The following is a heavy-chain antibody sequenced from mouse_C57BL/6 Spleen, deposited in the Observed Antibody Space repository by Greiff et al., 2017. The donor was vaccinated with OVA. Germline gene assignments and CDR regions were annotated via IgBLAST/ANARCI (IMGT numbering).Heavy chain of an antibody. J-gene: IGHJ4*01. CDR3: VRRLDYYAMDY. CDR2: IRSKSNNYAT. V-gene: IGHV10-1*01. D-gene: IGHD4-1*01. CDR1: GFSFNTYA. Sequence: EVQLVESGGGLVQPKGSLKLSCAASGFSFNTYAMNWVRQAPGKGLEWVARIRSKSNNYATYYADSVKDRFTISRDDSESMLYLQMNNLKTEDTAMYYCVRRLDYYAMDYWGQGTSVTVSS.